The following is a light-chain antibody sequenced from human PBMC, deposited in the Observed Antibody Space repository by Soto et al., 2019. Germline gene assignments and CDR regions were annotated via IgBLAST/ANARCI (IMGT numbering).Light chain of an antibody. CDR3: QQYYSDPRVT. Sequence: DIVMTQSPDSLAVSLGERATINCKSSQSVLYSSNNKNYLAWYQQKPGQPPKLLIYWASTRESGVPDRFSGSGYGTDFTLTISSLQAEDVAVYYCQQYYSDPRVTFGPGTKVDIK. CDR2: WAS. J-gene: IGKJ3*01. CDR1: QSVLYSSNNKNY. V-gene: IGKV4-1*01.